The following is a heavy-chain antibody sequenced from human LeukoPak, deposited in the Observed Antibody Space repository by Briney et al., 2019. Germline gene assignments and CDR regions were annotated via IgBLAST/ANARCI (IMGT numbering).Heavy chain of an antibody. CDR1: GYTFTSYG. V-gene: IGHV1-18*01. D-gene: IGHD2-2*01. Sequence: ASVKVSCKASGYTFTSYGISWVRQAPGQGLEWMGWISGYNGNTNYAQKLQGRVTMTTDTSTRTAYMELRSLRSDDTAVYYCARGDIVVVPAAMPHYYMDVWGKGTTVTISS. CDR3: ARGDIVVVPAAMPHYYMDV. J-gene: IGHJ6*03. CDR2: ISGYNGNT.